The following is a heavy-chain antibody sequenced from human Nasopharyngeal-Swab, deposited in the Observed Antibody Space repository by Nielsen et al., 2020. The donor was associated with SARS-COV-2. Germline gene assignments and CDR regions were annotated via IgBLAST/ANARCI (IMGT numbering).Heavy chain of an antibody. V-gene: IGHV3-15*01. CDR2: IKSKTDGGTT. CDR1: GFTFSNAW. J-gene: IGHJ5*02. D-gene: IGHD2-15*01. Sequence: GESLKISCAASGFTFSNAWMSWVRQAPGKGLGWVGRIKSKTDGGTTDYAAPAKGRFTISRDDSKNTLYLQMNSLKTEDTAVYYCTTESGPYSNWFDPWGQGTLVTVSS. CDR3: TTESGPYSNWFDP.